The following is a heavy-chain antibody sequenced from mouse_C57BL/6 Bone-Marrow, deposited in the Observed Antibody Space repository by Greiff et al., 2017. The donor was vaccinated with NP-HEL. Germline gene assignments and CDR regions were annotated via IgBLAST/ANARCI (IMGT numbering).Heavy chain of an antibody. Sequence: QVQLQQPGAELVRPGTSVKLSCKASGYTFTSYWMHWVKQRPGQGLEWIGVIDPSDSYTNYNQKLKGKATLTVDQSSSTAYMQLSSLTSEDSAVYYCARSPNWAWFAYWGQGTLVTVSA. V-gene: IGHV1-59*01. CDR1: GYTFTSYW. D-gene: IGHD4-1*01. CDR3: ARSPNWAWFAY. J-gene: IGHJ3*01. CDR2: IDPSDSYT.